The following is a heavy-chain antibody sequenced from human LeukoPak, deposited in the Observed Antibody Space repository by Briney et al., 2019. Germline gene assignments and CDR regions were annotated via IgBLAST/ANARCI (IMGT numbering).Heavy chain of an antibody. V-gene: IGHV1-8*03. D-gene: IGHD3-22*01. CDR3: ARGLWYDSSGYYSNWFDP. J-gene: IGHJ5*02. CDR1: GYTFTSDD. CDR2: MNPNRGNT. Sequence: ASVKVSCKASGYTFTSDDINWGPQGTGQGGEWMGWMNPNRGNTDYAQKFQGRGTITTNNAISTPYMALRSPRYEDTAVYYCARGLWYDSSGYYSNWFDPWGQGTLVTVSS.